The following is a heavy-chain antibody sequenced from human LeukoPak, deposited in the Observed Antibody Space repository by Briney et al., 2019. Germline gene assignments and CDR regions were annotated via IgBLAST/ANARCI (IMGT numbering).Heavy chain of an antibody. J-gene: IGHJ5*02. V-gene: IGHV1-18*04. Sequence: GASVNLSCNVSGYTFTSYGISWVRQAPGHGLEWMGWIRAYNGNTNYAQTLEGRVTMNTDTCTRTPYMERRSRMSDDTAVSFCGRDSVVGLNWFDPWGQGTLVTVSS. CDR3: GRDSVVGLNWFDP. D-gene: IGHD6-19*01. CDR2: IRAYNGNT. CDR1: GYTFTSYG.